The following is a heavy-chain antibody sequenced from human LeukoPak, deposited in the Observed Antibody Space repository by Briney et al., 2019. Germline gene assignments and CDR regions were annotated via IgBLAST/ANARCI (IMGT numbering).Heavy chain of an antibody. Sequence: SETLSLTCAVYGGSFSGYYWTCIRQPPGKGLEWIGEINHSGSTNYNPSLKSRVTISVDTSKNQFSLRLSSVTAADTALYYCAGPGGYSDWLPYGYWGQGTLVTVSS. J-gene: IGHJ4*02. CDR1: GGSFSGYY. V-gene: IGHV4-34*01. D-gene: IGHD3-9*01. CDR3: AGPGGYSDWLPYGY. CDR2: INHSGST.